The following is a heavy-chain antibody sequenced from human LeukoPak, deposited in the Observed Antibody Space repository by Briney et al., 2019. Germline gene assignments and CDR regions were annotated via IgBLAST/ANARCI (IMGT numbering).Heavy chain of an antibody. CDR3: ARTAIQGFADY. V-gene: IGHV4-30-2*01. CDR2: IYQSGST. D-gene: IGHD2-21*02. Sequence: PSQTLSLTCAVSGGSISSGGYSWSWIRQPPGKGLEWIGYIYQSGSTYYNPSLKSRVTISVDRSKNQFSLKLSSVTAADTAVYYCARTAIQGFADYWGQGTLVTISS. J-gene: IGHJ4*02. CDR1: GGSISSGGYS.